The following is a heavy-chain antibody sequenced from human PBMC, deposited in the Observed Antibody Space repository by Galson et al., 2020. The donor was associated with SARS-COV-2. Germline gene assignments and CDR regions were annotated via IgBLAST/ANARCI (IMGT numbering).Heavy chain of an antibody. Sequence: GESLKISCAASGFTFSDYYMSWIRQAPGKGLEWVSYVSSSSSYTNYADSVKGRFTISRDNAKNSLYLQMNSLRAEDTAVYYCARDWGGSYYGSWFDPWGQGTLVTVSS. D-gene: IGHD1-26*01. CDR2: VSSSSSYT. CDR3: ARDWGGSYYGSWFDP. V-gene: IGHV3-11*06. CDR1: GFTFSDYY. J-gene: IGHJ5*02.